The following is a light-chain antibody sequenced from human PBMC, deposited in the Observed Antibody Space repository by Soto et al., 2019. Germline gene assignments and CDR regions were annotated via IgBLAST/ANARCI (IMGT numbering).Light chain of an antibody. V-gene: IGKV1D-12*01. Sequence: DIQMTQSPSSVSASVGDRVTLTCRASQDISTWLAWYQQKPGKAPKLLIYAVSSLYSGVPSRFSGSGSGTEFTLIINSLQPEDFATYYCQQGKSFPLTFGGGTKVEIK. CDR1: QDISTW. CDR3: QQGKSFPLT. CDR2: AVS. J-gene: IGKJ4*01.